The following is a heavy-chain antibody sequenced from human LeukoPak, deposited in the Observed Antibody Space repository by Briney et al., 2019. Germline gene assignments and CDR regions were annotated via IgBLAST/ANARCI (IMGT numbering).Heavy chain of an antibody. CDR3: ARDRGDYGDSFDAFDI. CDR2: IWYDGSNK. J-gene: IGHJ3*02. CDR1: EFTFSSCG. Sequence: GGSLRLSCAASEFTFSSCGMHWVRQAPGKGLEWGAVIWYDGSNKYYADSVKGRFTISRDNSKNTLYLQMNSLRAEDTAVYYCARDRGDYGDSFDAFDIWGQGTMVTVSS. V-gene: IGHV3-33*01. D-gene: IGHD4-17*01.